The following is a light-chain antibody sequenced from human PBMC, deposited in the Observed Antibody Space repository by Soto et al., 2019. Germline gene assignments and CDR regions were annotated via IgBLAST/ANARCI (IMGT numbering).Light chain of an antibody. CDR3: SSYTSSSTSYV. J-gene: IGLJ1*01. CDR1: SSDVGGYNY. V-gene: IGLV2-14*01. Sequence: PASVSGSPGQSITISCTGTSSDVGGYNYVSWYQQHPGKAPKLMIYEVSNRPSGVSNRFSGSKSGNTASLTISGLQAEDEADYYCSSYTSSSTSYVFGTGTKVTVL. CDR2: EVS.